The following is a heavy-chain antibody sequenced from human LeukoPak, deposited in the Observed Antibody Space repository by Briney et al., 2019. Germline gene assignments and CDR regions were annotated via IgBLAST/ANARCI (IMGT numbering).Heavy chain of an antibody. V-gene: IGHV3-23*01. D-gene: IGHD3-3*02. J-gene: IGHJ4*02. CDR2: ISGSGGST. Sequence: GGSLRLFCAASGFTFRSYAMSWVRQAPGRGLEWVSAISGSGGSTYYADSVKGRFTISRDNSKNTLYLQMNSLRAEDTAVYYCAKGGISSHVYSPFDYWGQGTLVTVSS. CDR1: GFTFRSYA. CDR3: AKGGISSHVYSPFDY.